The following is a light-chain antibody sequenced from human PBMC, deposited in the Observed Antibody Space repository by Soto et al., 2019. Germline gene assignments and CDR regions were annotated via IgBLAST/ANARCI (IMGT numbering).Light chain of an antibody. CDR1: QGVSRY. CDR2: DAS. CDR3: QQRTNWHPLT. Sequence: ESVLTQSPATLYWSPGERATLSCMPSQGVSRYLAWYQQKPGQAHRLLIYDASNRATGIPVRFSGSGSGTDFNLNISSLEPEDFAVYYCQQRTNWHPLTFGGGTNVEIK. J-gene: IGKJ4*01. V-gene: IGKV3-11*01.